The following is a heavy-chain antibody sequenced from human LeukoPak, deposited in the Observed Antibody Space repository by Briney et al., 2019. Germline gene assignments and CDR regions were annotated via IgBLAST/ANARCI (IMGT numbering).Heavy chain of an antibody. CDR3: ARQGPITMIVVVPFFDY. CDR2: IYYSGST. D-gene: IGHD3-22*01. J-gene: IGHJ4*02. Sequence: SETLSLTCTVSGGSISSSSYYWGWIRQPPGKGLEWIGSIYYSGSTYYNPSLKSRVTISVDTSKNQFSLKLSSVTAADTAMYYCARQGPITMIVVVPFFDYWGQGTLVTVS. CDR1: GGSISSSSYY. V-gene: IGHV4-39*01.